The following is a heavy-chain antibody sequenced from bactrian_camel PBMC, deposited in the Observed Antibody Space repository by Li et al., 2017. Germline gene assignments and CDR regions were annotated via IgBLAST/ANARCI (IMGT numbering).Heavy chain of an antibody. J-gene: IGHJ4*01. V-gene: IGHV3S57*01. D-gene: IGHD3*01. CDR2: IDSDGST. Sequence: QLVESGGGTAQAGGSLRLSCVASGRTSSGHCMGWFRQAPGKEREGVAAIDSDGSTSYADSVKGRFTISTDNVGNILYLQMNSLKFEDTAMYYCAAELSATMQSNQALDLVPHFVHYGQGTQVTVS. CDR1: GRTSSGHC.